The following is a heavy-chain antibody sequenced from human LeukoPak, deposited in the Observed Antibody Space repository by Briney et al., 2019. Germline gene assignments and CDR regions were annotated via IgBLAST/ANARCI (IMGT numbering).Heavy chain of an antibody. CDR3: AREETLWFGELLGWFDP. D-gene: IGHD3-10*01. J-gene: IGHJ5*02. Sequence: GGSLRLSCAASGFTFRTYWMSWVRQAPGKGLEWVATIKQDGSEKYYVDSVRGRFTISRDNAKNSLFLQMNSLRAEDTAVYYCAREETLWFGELLGWFDPWGQGTLVTVSS. CDR2: IKQDGSEK. V-gene: IGHV3-7*01. CDR1: GFTFRTYW.